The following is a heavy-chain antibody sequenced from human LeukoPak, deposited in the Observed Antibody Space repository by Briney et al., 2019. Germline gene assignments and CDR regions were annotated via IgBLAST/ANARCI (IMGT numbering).Heavy chain of an antibody. V-gene: IGHV4-38-2*02. J-gene: IGHJ6*03. CDR3: ARRALPPGYSSSWYTPYYYYYYMDV. Sequence: SETLSLTCTVSGYSISSGYYWGWIRQPPGKGLEWIGSIYHSGSTYYNPSLKSRVTISVDTSKNQFSLKLSSVTAADTAVYYCARRALPPGYSSSWYTPYYYYYYMDVWGKGTTVTVS. CDR2: IYHSGST. D-gene: IGHD6-13*01. CDR1: GYSISSGYY.